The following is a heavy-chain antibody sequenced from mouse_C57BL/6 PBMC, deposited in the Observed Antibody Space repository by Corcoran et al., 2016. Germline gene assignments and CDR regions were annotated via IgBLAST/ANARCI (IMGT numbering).Heavy chain of an antibody. CDR2: IYPGSGNT. CDR1: GYTFTDYY. V-gene: IGHV1-76*01. Sequence: QVQLKQSGAELVRPGASVKLSCKASGYTFTDYYINWVKQRPGQGLEWIARIYPGSGNTYYNEKFKGKATLTAEKSSSTAYMQLSSLTSEDSAVYFCARWGTGFDYWGQGTTLTVSS. CDR3: ARWGTGFDY. J-gene: IGHJ2*01. D-gene: IGHD4-1*01.